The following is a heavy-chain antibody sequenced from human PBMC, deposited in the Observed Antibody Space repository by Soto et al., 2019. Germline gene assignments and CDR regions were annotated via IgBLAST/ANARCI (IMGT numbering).Heavy chain of an antibody. CDR3: AREPPHYYDRNFLGAFDI. J-gene: IGHJ3*02. CDR2: ISYDGSNK. CDR1: GFTFSSYA. Sequence: GGSLRLSCAASGFTFSSYAMHWVRQAPGKGLEWVAVISYDGSNKYYADSVKGRFTISRDNSKNTLYLQMNSLRAEDTAVYYCAREPPHYYDRNFLGAFDIWGQGTMVTVSS. V-gene: IGHV3-30-3*01. D-gene: IGHD3-22*01.